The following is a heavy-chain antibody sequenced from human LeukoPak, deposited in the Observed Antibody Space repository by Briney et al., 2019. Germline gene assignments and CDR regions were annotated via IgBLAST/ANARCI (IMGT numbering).Heavy chain of an antibody. V-gene: IGHV3-23*01. Sequence: PGASLRLSCAASGFTFSSYAMSWVRQAPGKGLEWVSAISGSGGSTYYADSVKGRFTISRDNSKNTLYLQMNSLGAEDTAVYYCAKSNYYDSSGYYDYWGQGTLVTVSS. CDR1: GFTFSSYA. CDR2: ISGSGGST. CDR3: AKSNYYDSSGYYDY. J-gene: IGHJ4*02. D-gene: IGHD3-22*01.